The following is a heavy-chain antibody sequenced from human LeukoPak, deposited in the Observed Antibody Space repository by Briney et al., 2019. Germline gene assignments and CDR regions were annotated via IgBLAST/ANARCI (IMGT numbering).Heavy chain of an antibody. CDR1: GFTFSSYS. Sequence: GGSLRLSCAASGFTFSSYSMNWVRQAPGKGLEWVSSISSSSSYIYYADSVKGRFTISRDNAKNTLYLQMNSLSAEDTAVYYCARGASGYSYGWGQGTLVTVSS. CDR2: ISSSSSYI. CDR3: ARGASGYSYG. J-gene: IGHJ4*02. V-gene: IGHV3-21*01. D-gene: IGHD5-18*01.